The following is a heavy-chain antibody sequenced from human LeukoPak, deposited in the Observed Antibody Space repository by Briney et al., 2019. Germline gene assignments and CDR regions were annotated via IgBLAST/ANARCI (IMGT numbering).Heavy chain of an antibody. D-gene: IGHD5-12*01. CDR3: AKGGGYDSYILGCPVDY. V-gene: IGHV3-43D*04. CDR1: GFTFDDYA. Sequence: GGSLRLSCAASGFTFDDYAMHWVRHAPGKGLEWVSLISWDGGSTYYADSVKGRFTISRDNSKNSLYLQMNSLRAEDTALYYCAKGGGYDSYILGCPVDYWRQGTLVTVSS. J-gene: IGHJ4*02. CDR2: ISWDGGST.